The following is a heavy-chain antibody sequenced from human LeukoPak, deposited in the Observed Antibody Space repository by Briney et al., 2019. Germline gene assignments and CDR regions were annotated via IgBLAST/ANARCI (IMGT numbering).Heavy chain of an antibody. D-gene: IGHD4-17*01. CDR2: ISTYNGNT. V-gene: IGHV1-18*01. CDR1: GYTFTKYG. Sequence: ASVKVSCKASGYTFTKYGITWVRQAPGQGLEWMGWISTYNGNTNYAQKFQGRVTITRDTSASTAYMELSSLRSEDTAVYYCARVAGDYKGELDAFDIWGQGTMVIVSS. CDR3: ARVAGDYKGELDAFDI. J-gene: IGHJ3*02.